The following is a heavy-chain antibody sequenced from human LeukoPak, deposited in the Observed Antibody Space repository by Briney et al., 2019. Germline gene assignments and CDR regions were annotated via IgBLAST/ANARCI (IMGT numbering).Heavy chain of an antibody. J-gene: IGHJ6*03. CDR3: ARDRGELLWFGELRDYYYYYYMDV. Sequence: SETLSLTCTVSGGSISSSSYYWGWIRQPPGKGLEWIGRIYTSGSTNYNPSLKSRVTISVDTSKNQFSLKLSSVTATDTAVYYCARDRGELLWFGELRDYYYYYYMDVWGKGTTVTVSS. D-gene: IGHD3-10*01. V-gene: IGHV4-61*02. CDR1: GGSISSSSYY. CDR2: IYTSGST.